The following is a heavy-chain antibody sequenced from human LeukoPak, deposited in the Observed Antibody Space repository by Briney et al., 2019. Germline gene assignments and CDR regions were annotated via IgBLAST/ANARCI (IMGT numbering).Heavy chain of an antibody. Sequence: SETLSLTCSVSGGSISSYYWSWIRQPAGKGLEWIGRIYPGGSTNYNPSLKSRVTMSVDTSKNQFSLKLSSVTAADTAVYYCARTSPRAATFDSWGQGTLVTVSS. J-gene: IGHJ4*02. CDR2: IYPGGST. CDR1: GGSISSYY. D-gene: IGHD2-15*01. V-gene: IGHV4-4*07. CDR3: ARTSPRAATFDS.